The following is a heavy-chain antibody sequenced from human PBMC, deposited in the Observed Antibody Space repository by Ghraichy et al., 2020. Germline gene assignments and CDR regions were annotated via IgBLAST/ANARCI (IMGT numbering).Heavy chain of an antibody. D-gene: IGHD4-23*01. J-gene: IGHJ6*02. Sequence: GGSLRLSCVGSGFPLSSYSMNWVRQSPGKGLEWVSYITSSGRTISYADSVKGRFTISRDNAQNSLYLQMNSLRDEDTAVYYCARGSTVVRFYYYDGMDVWGQGTTVTVSS. CDR3: ARGSTVVRFYYYDGMDV. CDR1: GFPLSSYS. CDR2: ITSSGRTI. V-gene: IGHV3-48*02.